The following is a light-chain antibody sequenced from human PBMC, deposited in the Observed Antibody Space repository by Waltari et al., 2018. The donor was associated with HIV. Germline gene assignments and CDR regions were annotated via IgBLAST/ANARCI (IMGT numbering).Light chain of an antibody. CDR3: QQRSNWPPMYT. CDR2: DAS. Sequence: EIVLTQSPATLSLSPGERATLSCRASQSVSSYLAWYQQKPVPAPRLLIYDASSSGTGIPARFSGSGSGTDFTLTISSLEPEDFAVYYCQQRSNWPPMYTFGQGTKLEIK. V-gene: IGKV3-11*01. J-gene: IGKJ2*01. CDR1: QSVSSY.